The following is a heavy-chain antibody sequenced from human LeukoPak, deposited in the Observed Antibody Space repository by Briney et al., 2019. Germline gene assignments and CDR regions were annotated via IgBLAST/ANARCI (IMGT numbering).Heavy chain of an antibody. D-gene: IGHD4-17*01. CDR3: ARDQSRPFTSDYRHWFDP. CDR1: GDSVSSKSAA. CDR2: TYYRSKWYN. J-gene: IGHJ5*02. V-gene: IGHV6-1*01. Sequence: SQILALTCAISGDSVSSKSAAWNWIRQPPSRGLEWLGRTYYRSKWYNDYAVSVKSRITINPDTSKNQFSLQLNSVTPEDTAVYYCARDQSRPFTSDYRHWFDPWGQGTLITVSS.